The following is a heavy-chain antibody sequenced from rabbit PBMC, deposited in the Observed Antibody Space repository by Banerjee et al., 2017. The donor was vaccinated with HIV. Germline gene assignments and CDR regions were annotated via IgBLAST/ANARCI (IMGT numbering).Heavy chain of an antibody. CDR2: IYAGSSDST. D-gene: IGHD6-1*01. V-gene: IGHV1S40*01. CDR3: ARGDDVDARYGAAWL. J-gene: IGHJ4*01. CDR1: GFSFSSGYY. Sequence: QSLEESGGDLVKPEGSLTLTCTASGFSFSSGYYMCWVRQAPGKGLEWIACIYAGSSDSTYYASWAKGRFTISKTSSTTVTLQMTSLTAADTATYFCARGDDVDARYGAAWLWGPGTLVTVS.